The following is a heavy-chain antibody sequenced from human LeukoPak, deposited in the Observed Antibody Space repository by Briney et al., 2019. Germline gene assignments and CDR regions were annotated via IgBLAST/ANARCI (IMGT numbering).Heavy chain of an antibody. J-gene: IGHJ4*02. CDR3: TAASDPDGSGSKFYFAY. D-gene: IGHD3-10*01. CDR2: IRNKAHGGTT. V-gene: IGHV3-49*03. CDR1: GYDCGEGG. Sequence: SLRLSCIATGYDCGEGGVSRFRQAPGNWLKCIGSIRNKAHGGTTEYAASVEGRFSISRDDSRSVADLQMNSLKSEDTAVYYCTAASDPDGSGSKFYFAYWGQGSVVTVSS.